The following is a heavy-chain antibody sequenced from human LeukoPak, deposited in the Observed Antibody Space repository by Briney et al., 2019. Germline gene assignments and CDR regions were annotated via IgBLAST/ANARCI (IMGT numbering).Heavy chain of an antibody. J-gene: IGHJ4*02. Sequence: GASVKVSCKPSGYTFNTYGITWVRQAPRQGLEWMGWISPYNGNTNYAQKFQGRVTLTTDTSTSTAYMELRSLRSDDTAVYYCARDLATVATPYFDYWGQGTLVTVSS. D-gene: IGHD4-23*01. CDR1: GYTFNTYG. CDR3: ARDLATVATPYFDY. V-gene: IGHV1-18*01. CDR2: ISPYNGNT.